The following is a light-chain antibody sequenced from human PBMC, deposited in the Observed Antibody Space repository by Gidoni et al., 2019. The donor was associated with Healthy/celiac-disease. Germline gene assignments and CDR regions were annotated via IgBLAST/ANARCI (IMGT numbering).Light chain of an antibody. J-gene: IGKJ4*01. CDR1: QSFLYSSNNKNY. CDR2: WAS. Sequence: DIVMTQSPESLAVSLCERATINCKSSQSFLYSSNNKNYLSWYQQKPGQPPKLLIDWASTRESGVPDRFSGSGSGTDFTLTISSLQAEDVAVYYCQQYYSTPLTFGGGTKVEIK. V-gene: IGKV4-1*01. CDR3: QQYYSTPLT.